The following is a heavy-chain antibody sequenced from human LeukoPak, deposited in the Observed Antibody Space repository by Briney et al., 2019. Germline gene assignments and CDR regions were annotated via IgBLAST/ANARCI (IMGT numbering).Heavy chain of an antibody. CDR1: GFTFSSYA. V-gene: IGHV3-23*01. CDR2: ISGSGGST. CDR3: XXVPVRYYYYDSSGYYAGFDY. D-gene: IGHD3-22*01. Sequence: GGSLRLSCAASGFTFSSYAMRWVRQAPGKGLEWVSAISGSGGSTYYADSVKGRFTISRDNSKNTLYLQMNSLRAEDTAVYYCXXVPVRYYYYDSSGYYAGFDYWGQGTLVTVSS. J-gene: IGHJ4*02.